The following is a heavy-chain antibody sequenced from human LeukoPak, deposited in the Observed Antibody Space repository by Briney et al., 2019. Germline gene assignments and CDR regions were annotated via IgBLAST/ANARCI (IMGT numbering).Heavy chain of an antibody. CDR2: ISGSGHTT. CDR1: GFTFSNYA. Sequence: PEGSLRLSCAASGFTFSNYALSWVRQAPGKGLEWVSSISGSGHTTYYADSVKGRFTISRDNSKNTLDLQMNSLRAEDTAVYYCAKPVIWNSDINYSFDSGGQGTLVTVSP. V-gene: IGHV3-23*01. J-gene: IGHJ4*02. CDR3: AKPVIWNSDINYSFDS. D-gene: IGHD1-7*01.